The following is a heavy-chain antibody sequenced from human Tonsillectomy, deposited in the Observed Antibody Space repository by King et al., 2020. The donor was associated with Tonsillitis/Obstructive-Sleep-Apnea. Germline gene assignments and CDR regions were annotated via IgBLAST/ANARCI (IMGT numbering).Heavy chain of an antibody. V-gene: IGHV5-51*03. CDR2: IYPCDSDT. D-gene: IGHD2-21*01. CDR3: ARRGYCGGDTCKNWFDP. Sequence: QLGQSGAEVKKPGESLKISCKASGYRFTGYWIGWLRQMPGKGLEWMGIIYPCDSDTVYSPSFQGQVTISADKSTSTSYLQWSRLKASDTDMYYCARRGYCGGDTCKNWFDPWGQGTLVTVSS. J-gene: IGHJ5*02. CDR1: GYRFTGYW.